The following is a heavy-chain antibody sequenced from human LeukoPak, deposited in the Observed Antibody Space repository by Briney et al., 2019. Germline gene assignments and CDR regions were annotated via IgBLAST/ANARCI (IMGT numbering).Heavy chain of an antibody. Sequence: GGSLRLSCAASGFTFSGSAMHWVRQASGKGLEWVGRIRSKANSYATAYAASVKGRFTISRDDSKNTAYLQMNSLKTEDTAVYYCVTEPPPYGDYPGFDYWGLGTLVTVSS. V-gene: IGHV3-73*01. J-gene: IGHJ4*02. CDR2: IRSKANSYAT. CDR1: GFTFSGSA. D-gene: IGHD4-17*01. CDR3: VTEPPPYGDYPGFDY.